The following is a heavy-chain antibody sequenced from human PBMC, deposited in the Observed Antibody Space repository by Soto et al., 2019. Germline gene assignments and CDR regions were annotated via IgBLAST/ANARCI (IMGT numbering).Heavy chain of an antibody. Sequence: SETLSLTCTVSGGSISSYYWSWIRQPPGKGLEWIGYIYYSGSTNYNPSLKSRVTISVDTSKNQFSLKLSSVTAADTAVYYCAGYYDFWSGYYKSYWFDPWGQGTLVTVS. CDR1: GGSISSYY. D-gene: IGHD3-3*01. CDR3: AGYYDFWSGYYKSYWFDP. V-gene: IGHV4-59*01. CDR2: IYYSGST. J-gene: IGHJ5*02.